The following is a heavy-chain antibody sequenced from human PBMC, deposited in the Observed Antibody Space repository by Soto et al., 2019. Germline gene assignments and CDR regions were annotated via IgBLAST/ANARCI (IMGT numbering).Heavy chain of an antibody. J-gene: IGHJ4*02. CDR2: ISGSGSST. CDR1: GFTFGSYV. Sequence: GGSLRLSCAASGFTFGSYVMSWVRQAPGKGLEWVSSISGSGSSTYYADSVKGRFTISRDNSKNTLYLQMNSLRAEDTAVYYCAKATRVVVAALDYWGQGTLVTVSS. CDR3: AKATRVVVAALDY. D-gene: IGHD2-15*01. V-gene: IGHV3-23*01.